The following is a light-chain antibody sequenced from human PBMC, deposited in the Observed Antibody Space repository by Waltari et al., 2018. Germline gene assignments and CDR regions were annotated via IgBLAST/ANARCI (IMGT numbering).Light chain of an antibody. CDR1: QSVSIY. Sequence: IVLTQSPGTLSLSPRERATLSCRASQSVSIYLAWYQQKPGQAPRLLIHHTSTRATGIPDRFSGSGSGTDFSLTISGLEPEDFAVYYCQHYKSLPVSFGQGTRVEIK. J-gene: IGKJ1*01. V-gene: IGKV3-20*01. CDR3: QHYKSLPVS. CDR2: HTS.